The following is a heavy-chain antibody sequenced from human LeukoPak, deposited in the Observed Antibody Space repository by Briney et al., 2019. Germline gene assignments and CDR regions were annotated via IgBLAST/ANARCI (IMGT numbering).Heavy chain of an antibody. V-gene: IGHV3-23*01. CDR3: AKGRRDAYNFDFDY. CDR2: IGGGGGST. CDR1: GFTFSSYA. Sequence: GGSLRLSCAASGFTFSSYAMSWVRQAPGKGLEWVSTIGGGGGSTYYADSVKGRFTISRDNSKNTLYLQMNSLRAEDTAVYYCAKGRRDAYNFDFDYWGQGTLVTVSS. J-gene: IGHJ4*02. D-gene: IGHD5-24*01.